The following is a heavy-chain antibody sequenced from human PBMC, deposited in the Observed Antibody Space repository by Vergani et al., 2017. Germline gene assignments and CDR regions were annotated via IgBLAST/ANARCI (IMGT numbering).Heavy chain of an antibody. J-gene: IGHJ3*02. V-gene: IGHV3-21*04. Sequence: EVQMVESGGGLVKPGGSLRLSCVASGFTFSHYSMNWVRQAPGKGLEWVSSISGNNDDVYYADSVKGRFTISRDNSQNTLFLHMNSLRPEDTAVYYCAKVGRSEVAGTFGAFDIWGQGTMVTVSS. CDR1: GFTFSHYS. D-gene: IGHD6-19*01. CDR2: ISGNNDDV. CDR3: AKVGRSEVAGTFGAFDI.